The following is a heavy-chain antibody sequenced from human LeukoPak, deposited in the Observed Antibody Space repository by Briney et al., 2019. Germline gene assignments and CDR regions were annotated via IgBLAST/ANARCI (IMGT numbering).Heavy chain of an antibody. CDR3: ARGGPYSASDY. Sequence: GGSLRLSCAASGFTFSSYWMHWVRQAPGKGLVWVSLISSDGSSTSYADSVKGRFTISRDNSKNTLYLQMNSLRAEDTAVYYCARGGPYSASDYWGQGTLVSVSS. CDR1: GFTFSSYW. CDR2: ISSDGSST. D-gene: IGHD1-26*01. J-gene: IGHJ4*02. V-gene: IGHV3-74*01.